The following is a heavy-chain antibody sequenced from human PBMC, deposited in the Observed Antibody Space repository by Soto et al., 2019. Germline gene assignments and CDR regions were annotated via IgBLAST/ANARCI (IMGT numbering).Heavy chain of an antibody. CDR2: TYKRSKWYS. J-gene: IGHJ4*02. D-gene: IGHD6-19*01. CDR3: ARDNSRAVGHDF. Sequence: TLSLTCVISGDSVSSNTVSWSWIRQSPSRGLEWLGRTYKRSKWYSDFAVSVKSRITINADTSKNQFSLHLNSVTPEDTAVYYCARDNSRAVGHDFWGQGIHVTVSS. CDR1: GDSVSSNTVS. V-gene: IGHV6-1*01.